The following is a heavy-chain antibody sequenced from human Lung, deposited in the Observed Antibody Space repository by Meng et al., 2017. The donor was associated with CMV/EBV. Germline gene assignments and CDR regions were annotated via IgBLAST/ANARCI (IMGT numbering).Heavy chain of an antibody. CDR3: AREPPDYCTSASCDYVDY. CDR1: GGSISSGDFY. V-gene: IGHV4-30-4*08. D-gene: IGHD2-2*01. CDR2: VHHSRGT. Sequence: SETLSLXCTVSGGSISSGDFYWTWFRQSPGKGLEWFGYVHHSRGTYYNPSLRSRVVISAETSKNQFSLRLTSVTAADTAMYYCAREPPDYCTSASCDYVDYWGQGTLVTVSS. J-gene: IGHJ4*02.